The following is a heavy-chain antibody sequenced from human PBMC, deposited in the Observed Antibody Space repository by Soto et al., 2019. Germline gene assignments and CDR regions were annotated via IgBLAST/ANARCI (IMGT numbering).Heavy chain of an antibody. CDR1: GGSISSYY. D-gene: IGHD3-16*01. CDR3: ARDWGGGMDV. Sequence: QVQLQESGPGLVKPSETLSLTCTVSGGSISSYYWSWIRQPPGKGLEWIGYIYYSGSTNYNPSLKSRVPISVDTSKNQFPLKLGSVTAGGTAGYYCARDWGGGMDVWGQGTTVTVSS. V-gene: IGHV4-59*01. J-gene: IGHJ6*02. CDR2: IYYSGST.